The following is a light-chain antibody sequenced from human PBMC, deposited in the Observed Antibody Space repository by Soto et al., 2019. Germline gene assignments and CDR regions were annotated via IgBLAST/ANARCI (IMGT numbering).Light chain of an antibody. CDR1: QSVSSSY. Sequence: EIVLTQSPGTLSLSPGERATPSCRASQSVSSSYLAWYQQKPGQAPRLLIYGASSRATGIPDRFSGSGSGTDFTLTISRLEPEDFAVYYCQQYGSSPWTFGKGTKVDIK. CDR3: QQYGSSPWT. V-gene: IGKV3-20*01. J-gene: IGKJ1*01. CDR2: GAS.